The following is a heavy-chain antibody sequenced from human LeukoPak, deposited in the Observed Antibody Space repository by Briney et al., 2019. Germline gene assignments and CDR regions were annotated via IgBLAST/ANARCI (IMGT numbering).Heavy chain of an antibody. V-gene: IGHV3-23*01. D-gene: IGHD2-2*01. J-gene: IGHJ4*02. Sequence: GGSLRLSCAASGFTFSSYAMSWVRQAPGKGLEWVSAISGSGGSTYYADSVKGRFTISRDNSKNTLYLQMNSLRAEDTAVYYCAKFSAPRRTVVVPAAMGHFDYWGQGTLVTVSS. CDR1: GFTFSSYA. CDR3: AKFSAPRRTVVVPAAMGHFDY. CDR2: ISGSGGST.